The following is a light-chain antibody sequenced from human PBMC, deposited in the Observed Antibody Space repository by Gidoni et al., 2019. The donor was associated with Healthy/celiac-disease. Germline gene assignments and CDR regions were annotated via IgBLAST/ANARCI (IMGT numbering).Light chain of an antibody. V-gene: IGKV1-39*01. Sequence: DIQMTQSPSSLSASVGDRVTITCRASQSISSYLNWYQPKPGKAPKLLIHAASSLQSGVPSRFSGSGSGTDFTLTISSLQPEDFATYSCQQCYSTPPWTFGQGTKVEIK. J-gene: IGKJ1*01. CDR3: QQCYSTPPWT. CDR1: QSISSY. CDR2: AAS.